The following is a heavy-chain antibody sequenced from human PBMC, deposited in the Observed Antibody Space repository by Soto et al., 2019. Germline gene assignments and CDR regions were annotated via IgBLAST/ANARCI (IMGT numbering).Heavy chain of an antibody. CDR2: ITYDGSNK. D-gene: IGHD2-21*01. Sequence: QVQVVESGGGVVQPGRSLRLSCAAAGFTFSSYGFHWVRQAPGKGLEWVAVITYDGSNKLFADSVRGRFTISRNNFRNTLCLEMNSLRAEDTAVYYFAQSAYTLSYFDFWGQGTLVSVSS. J-gene: IGHJ4*02. V-gene: IGHV3-30*18. CDR3: AQSAYTLSYFDF. CDR1: GFTFSSYG.